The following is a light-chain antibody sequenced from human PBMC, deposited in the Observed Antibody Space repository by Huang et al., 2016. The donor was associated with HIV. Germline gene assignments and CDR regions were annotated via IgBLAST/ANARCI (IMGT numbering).Light chain of an antibody. Sequence: EIVMTQSPDTLSVSPGESATLSCRASQSVMDKLAWYQQKPGQAPRLLLHATSTRAAGVPARFSGSGSGTEFTLTISSLQSEDCGVYYCQQYESWPPLTFGGGTKVEIK. CDR1: QSVMDK. CDR2: ATS. J-gene: IGKJ4*01. V-gene: IGKV3-15*01. CDR3: QQYESWPPLT.